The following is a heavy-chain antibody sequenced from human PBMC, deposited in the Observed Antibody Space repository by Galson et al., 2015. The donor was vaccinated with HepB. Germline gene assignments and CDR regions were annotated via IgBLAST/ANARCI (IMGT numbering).Heavy chain of an antibody. J-gene: IGHJ4*02. V-gene: IGHV3-66*02. CDR1: GFTVSSNY. CDR3: ARWRGDCYDY. CDR2: LYSDGNT. Sequence: SLRLSCAASGFTVSSNYMSWVRQAPGKGLEWVSILYSDGNTYYGDSAKGRFTISRDNSKNMLYLQMTSLRAADTAVYYCARWRGDCYDYWGQGTLVTVSS. D-gene: IGHD3-3*01.